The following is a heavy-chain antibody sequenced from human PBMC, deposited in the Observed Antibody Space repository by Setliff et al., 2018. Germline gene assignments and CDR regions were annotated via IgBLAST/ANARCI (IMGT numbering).Heavy chain of an antibody. V-gene: IGHV3-21*01. J-gene: IGHJ4*02. Sequence: GGSLRLSCAASGFTFSQYNLHWVRQAPGKRLEWVSSLDGDSGHIYYADSLRGRFTISRDNAKNSLYLQMNSQRVEDTAVYYCARRIKEGYHFFDYWGQGTLVTVSS. CDR1: GFTFSQYN. D-gene: IGHD2-15*01. CDR2: LDGDSGHI. CDR3: ARRIKEGYHFFDY.